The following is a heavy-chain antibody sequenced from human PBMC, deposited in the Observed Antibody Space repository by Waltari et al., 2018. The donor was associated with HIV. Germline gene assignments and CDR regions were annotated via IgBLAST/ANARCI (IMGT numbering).Heavy chain of an antibody. CDR3: ARARVIVVVPAAKSPSLGDRVYYYYYGMDV. D-gene: IGHD2-2*01. J-gene: IGHJ6*02. CDR2: INHSGST. CDR1: GGSFSGYY. Sequence: QVQLQQWGAGLLKPSETLSLTCAVYGGSFSGYYWSWIRQPPGKGLEWIGEINHSGSTNYNPSLKSRVTISVDTSKNQFSLKLSSVTAADTAVYYCARARVIVVVPAAKSPSLGDRVYYYYYGMDVWGQGTTVTVSS. V-gene: IGHV4-34*01.